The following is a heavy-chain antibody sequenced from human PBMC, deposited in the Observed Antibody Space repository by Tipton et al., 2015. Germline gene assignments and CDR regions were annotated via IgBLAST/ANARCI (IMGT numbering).Heavy chain of an antibody. J-gene: IGHJ3*02. CDR3: ARGRNFYDSGGSYRTDAFDI. CDR1: GFTFRNFA. CDR2: ISFSSRSI. D-gene: IGHD3-22*01. V-gene: IGHV3-48*02. Sequence: SLRLSCSGSGFTFRNFALHWARQAPGKGQEWVSYISFSSRSIYYADSVKGRFTISRDNAESSLYLQMNSLRDEDTAVYYCARGRNFYDSGGSYRTDAFDIWGQGTMVTVSS.